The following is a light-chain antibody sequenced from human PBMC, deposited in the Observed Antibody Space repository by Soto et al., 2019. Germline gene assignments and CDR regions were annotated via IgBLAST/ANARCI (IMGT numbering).Light chain of an antibody. CDR1: QGISSW. CDR3: QQADTFPLT. CDR2: DAS. Sequence: DIQMTQSPSSGSASVGDRVTITCRASQGISSWVGWYQQKPGRAPNLLIYDASSLQSGVPSRFSGSGSGTEFTLTISSLQPEDFATYYCQQADTFPLTFGGGTKVEIK. V-gene: IGKV1-12*01. J-gene: IGKJ4*01.